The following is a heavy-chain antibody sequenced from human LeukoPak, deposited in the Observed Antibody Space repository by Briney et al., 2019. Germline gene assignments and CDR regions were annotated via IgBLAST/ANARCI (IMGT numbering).Heavy chain of an antibody. CDR2: IFYTGTT. Sequence: SETQSLTCTVSGGSVSSSNFYWSWIRQPPGKGLEWIGYIFYTGTTNYNPSLKSQVTMSVDTSKNQFSLKLSSVTAADTAVYYCTRLYGIRGNCYAPPHWFDPGGQGTLVIVSS. V-gene: IGHV4-61*01. CDR3: TRLYGIRGNCYAPPHWFDP. D-gene: IGHD2-2*01. J-gene: IGHJ5*02. CDR1: GGSVSSSNFY.